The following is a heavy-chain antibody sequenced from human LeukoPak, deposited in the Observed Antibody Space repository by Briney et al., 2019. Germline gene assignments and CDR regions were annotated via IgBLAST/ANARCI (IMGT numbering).Heavy chain of an antibody. V-gene: IGHV3-23*01. CDR3: AKDLRSSNYYYFDY. Sequence: GGSLRLSCAASGFTFSSYAMSWVRQAPGKGLEWVSGIGGSAGSTYYADSVKGRFTNTRDNSKNTLYLQMNSLRAEDTAVYYCAKDLRSSNYYYFDYWGQGTLVTVSS. J-gene: IGHJ4*02. D-gene: IGHD6-13*01. CDR2: IGGSAGST. CDR1: GFTFSSYA.